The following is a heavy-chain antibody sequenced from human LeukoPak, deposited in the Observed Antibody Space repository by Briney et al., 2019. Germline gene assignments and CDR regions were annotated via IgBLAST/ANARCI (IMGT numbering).Heavy chain of an antibody. CDR1: GFNFRDHW. CDR2: IKNDGSET. Sequence: GGSLRLSCAVSGFNFRDHWMDWVRQAPGKGLEWVGHIKNDGSETYYLDSLKGRFSISRDNTNNALYLQMNSLRVEDTAVYYCARRSYSGLDYWGQGTLVTVSS. CDR3: ARRSYSGLDY. V-gene: IGHV3-7*03. J-gene: IGHJ4*02. D-gene: IGHD2-15*01.